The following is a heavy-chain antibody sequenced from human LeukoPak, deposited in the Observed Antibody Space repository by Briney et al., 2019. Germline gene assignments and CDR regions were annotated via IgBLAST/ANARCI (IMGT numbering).Heavy chain of an antibody. D-gene: IGHD3-10*01. Sequence: PSETLSLTCTVSGGSVSSYYWSWTRQPPGKGLEWIGYIYYSGSTNYNPPLKSRVTISVDTSKNQFSLKLSSVTAADTAVYYCARGEFLDNWFDPWGQGTLVTVSS. CDR3: ARGEFLDNWFDP. CDR2: IYYSGST. J-gene: IGHJ5*02. CDR1: GGSVSSYY. V-gene: IGHV4-59*02.